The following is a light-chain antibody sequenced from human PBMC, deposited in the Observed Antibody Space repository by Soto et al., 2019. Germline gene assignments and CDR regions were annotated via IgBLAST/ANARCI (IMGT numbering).Light chain of an antibody. V-gene: IGKV1-13*02. Sequence: AIQLTQSPSSLSASVGDRVTITCRASQGISSALAWYQQKPGKAPKLLIYDASSLESGVPSRFSGGGSGTDFTLTISSLQPEDFATYYCQQFNSYSLFGPGTKVDIK. CDR1: QGISSA. CDR2: DAS. CDR3: QQFNSYSL. J-gene: IGKJ3*01.